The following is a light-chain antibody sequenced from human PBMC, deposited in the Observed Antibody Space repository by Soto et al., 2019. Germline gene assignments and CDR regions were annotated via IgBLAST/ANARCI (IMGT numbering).Light chain of an antibody. CDR3: MQGTHWPIT. Sequence: VMTQSPLTLPVTPGEPASISCRSNQSLVHSDGIAYFSWFQQRPGRSPRRLIYKVSNRDSGVPARFSGSGSGTDFALKISRVEAEDVGVYYCMQGTHWPITFGQGTRLEIK. CDR2: KVS. CDR1: QSLVHSDGIAY. V-gene: IGKV2-30*02. J-gene: IGKJ5*01.